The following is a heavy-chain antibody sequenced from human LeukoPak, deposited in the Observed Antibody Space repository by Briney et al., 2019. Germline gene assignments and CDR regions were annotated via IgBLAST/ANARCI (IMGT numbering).Heavy chain of an antibody. CDR1: GFTFSSYA. V-gene: IGHV3-30-3*01. D-gene: IGHD1-26*01. CDR3: ARSPWELSTYYFDY. J-gene: IGHJ4*02. CDR2: ISYDGSNK. Sequence: GGSLRLSCAASGFTFSSYAMHWVRQAPGKGLEWVAVISYDGSNKYYADSVKGRFTISRDNSKNTLYLQMNSLRAEDTAVYYCARSPWELSTYYFDYWGQGTLVTVSS.